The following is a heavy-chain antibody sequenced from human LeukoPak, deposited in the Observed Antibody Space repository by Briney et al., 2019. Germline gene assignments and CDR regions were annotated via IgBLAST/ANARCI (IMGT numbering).Heavy chain of an antibody. D-gene: IGHD3-22*01. V-gene: IGHV3-48*03. Sequence: GGFLRLSCAASGFTFSSYEMNWARQAPGKGLDCVAYISSSGSSIYYADSVKGRFTISRDNAKNSLYLQMSSLRAEDTAVYYCARGGFYDRSGYSDYWGQGTLVTVSS. J-gene: IGHJ4*02. CDR2: ISSSGSSI. CDR1: GFTFSSYE. CDR3: ARGGFYDRSGYSDY.